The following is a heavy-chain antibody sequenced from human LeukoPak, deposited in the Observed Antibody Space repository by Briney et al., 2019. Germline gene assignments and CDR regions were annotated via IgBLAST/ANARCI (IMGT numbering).Heavy chain of an antibody. Sequence: GESLKISCKGSGYSFTSYWIGWVRQMPGKGLEWMGIIYPGDSDTRYSPSFQGQVTISADKHISTAYLQWSSLKASDTAMYYCARLGAYCGGDCYPDFDYWGQGTLVTVSS. J-gene: IGHJ4*02. CDR2: IYPGDSDT. D-gene: IGHD2-21*02. V-gene: IGHV5-51*01. CDR1: GYSFTSYW. CDR3: ARLGAYCGGDCYPDFDY.